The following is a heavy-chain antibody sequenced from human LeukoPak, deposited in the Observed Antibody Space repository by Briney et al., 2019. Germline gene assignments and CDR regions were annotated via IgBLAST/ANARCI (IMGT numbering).Heavy chain of an antibody. D-gene: IGHD1-26*01. J-gene: IGHJ4*02. CDR2: IHYSGST. CDR1: GGSISSYY. Sequence: SETLSLTCTVSGGSISSYYWSWIRQPPGKGLEWIGYIHYSGSTKYKSSLKSRVTISVDTSKNQFSLKLNSVTAADTAVYYCARDSVYSGSSLDYWGQGALVTVSS. CDR3: ARDSVYSGSSLDY. V-gene: IGHV4-59*12.